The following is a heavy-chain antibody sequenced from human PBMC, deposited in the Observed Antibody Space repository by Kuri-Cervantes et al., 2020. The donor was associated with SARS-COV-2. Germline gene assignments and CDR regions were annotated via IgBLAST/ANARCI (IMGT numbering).Heavy chain of an antibody. V-gene: IGHV3-30*02. CDR1: GFTFSSYG. D-gene: IGHD6-19*01. CDR2: IRYDGSNK. CDR3: AKGIAVASTGGFDY. Sequence: GGSLRLSCAASGFTFSSYGMHWVRQAPGKGLEWVAFIRYDGSNKYYADSVKGRFTISRDNSKNTLYLQMNSLRAEDTAVYYCAKGIAVASTGGFDYWGQGTLVTVSS. J-gene: IGHJ4*02.